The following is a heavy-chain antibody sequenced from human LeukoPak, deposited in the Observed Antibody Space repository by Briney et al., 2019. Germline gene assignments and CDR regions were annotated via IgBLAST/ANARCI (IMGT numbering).Heavy chain of an antibody. CDR2: IYNGGNT. D-gene: IGHD6-19*01. Sequence: GGSLRLSCAASGFTVSSNYMSWVRQAPGKGLEWLSVIYNGGNTYYADSVKGRFTISRDNSKNTLYLQMNSLRAEDTAVYYCAIRASFDSSGRPFVYWGQGTLVTVPP. CDR1: GFTVSSNY. CDR3: AIRASFDSSGRPFVY. V-gene: IGHV3-66*04. J-gene: IGHJ4*02.